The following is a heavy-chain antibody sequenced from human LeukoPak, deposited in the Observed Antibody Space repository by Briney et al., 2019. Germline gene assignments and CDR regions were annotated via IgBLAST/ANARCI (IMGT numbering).Heavy chain of an antibody. CDR1: GYTFTSYG. D-gene: IGHD3-22*01. CDR3: ARDLSGYYDSSGHYYDYYFDY. V-gene: IGHV1-18*01. J-gene: IGHJ4*02. CDR2: ISAYNGNT. Sequence: WASVKVSCTASGYTFTSYGISWVRQAPGQGLEWMGWISAYNGNTNYAQKLQGRVTMTTDTSTSTAYMELRSLRSDDTAVYYCARDLSGYYDSSGHYYDYYFDYWGQGTLVTVSS.